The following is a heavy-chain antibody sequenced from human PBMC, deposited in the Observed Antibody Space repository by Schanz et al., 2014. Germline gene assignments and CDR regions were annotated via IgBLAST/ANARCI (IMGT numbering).Heavy chain of an antibody. D-gene: IGHD3-3*01. J-gene: IGHJ6*02. V-gene: IGHV3-23*01. CDR2: IRTSASDT. Sequence: EVRLFSSFLFLVQPGGSLRLSCVGSGFTFGSYAMNWVRQAPGKGLEWVSTIRTSASDTFYADSVKGRFTISRDNSQNTLYLQMISLGVDDTAVYYCAINWKGYHILGRPGWSDGMDVWGQGTTVTVSS. CDR3: AINWKGYHILGRPGWSDGMDV. CDR1: GFTFGSYA.